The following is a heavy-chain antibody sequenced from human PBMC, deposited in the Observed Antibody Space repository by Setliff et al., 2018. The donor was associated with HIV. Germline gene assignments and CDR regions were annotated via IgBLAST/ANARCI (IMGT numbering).Heavy chain of an antibody. CDR3: ARLGSGWSDSYYYAMDI. CDR1: GGTFSNYA. CDR2: ISPYNGHT. J-gene: IGHJ6*02. V-gene: IGHV1-18*01. Sequence: ASVKVSCKASGGTFSNYAISWVRQAPGQGLEWMGWISPYNGHTNYAQKFLDRVTMTVDTATSRVYMELRSLRSDDTAVYFCARLGSGWSDSYYYAMDIWGQGTTVTVSS. D-gene: IGHD6-19*01.